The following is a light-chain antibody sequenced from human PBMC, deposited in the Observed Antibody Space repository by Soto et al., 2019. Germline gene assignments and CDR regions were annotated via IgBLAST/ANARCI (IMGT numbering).Light chain of an antibody. J-gene: IGLJ2*01. CDR1: NSGSKI. CDR3: QLGDSSSDHGV. Sequence: YELTQPPSVSVAPGQTARLTCGGNNSGSKIVHWYQQKPGQAPGVGVYDDRDRPSGIPERVSGSNSGNTATLTISIVEAGDEADYYVQLGDSSSDHGVFGGGTQLTVL. CDR2: DDR. V-gene: IGLV3-21*02.